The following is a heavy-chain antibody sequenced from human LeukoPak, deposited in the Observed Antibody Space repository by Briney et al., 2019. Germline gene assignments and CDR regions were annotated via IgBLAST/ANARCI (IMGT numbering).Heavy chain of an antibody. CDR3: TTDRGDYGIPF. Sequence: TGGSLRLSCAASGFRITNAWMNWVRQAPGRGLEWVGRIKSKSDGGTTDYAAPVKGRFIISRDDSKNTLYLQMNSLKIEDTAVYYRTTDRGDYGIPFWGQGTLVTVSS. CDR1: GFRITNAW. D-gene: IGHD4-17*01. CDR2: IKSKSDGGTT. J-gene: IGHJ4*02. V-gene: IGHV3-15*07.